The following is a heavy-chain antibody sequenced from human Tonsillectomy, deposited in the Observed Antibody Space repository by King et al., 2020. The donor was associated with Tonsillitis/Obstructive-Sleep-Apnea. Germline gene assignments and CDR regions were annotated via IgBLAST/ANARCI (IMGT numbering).Heavy chain of an antibody. V-gene: IGHV3-48*03. J-gene: IGHJ6*02. CDR2: ISSYGSTK. CDR1: GFTFSNYE. Sequence: VQLVESGGGLAQPGTSLRLSCAASGFTFSNYEMNWVRQAPGKGLEWVSYISSYGSTKYYADSVKGRFPISRDNAKNSLYLQMNSLRAEDTAVYYCARVWITMVRGTQYYGMDVWGQGTTVTVSS. D-gene: IGHD3-10*01. CDR3: ARVWITMVRGTQYYGMDV.